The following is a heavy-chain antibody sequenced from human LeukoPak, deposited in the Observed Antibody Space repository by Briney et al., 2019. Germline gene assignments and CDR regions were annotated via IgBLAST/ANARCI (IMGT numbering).Heavy chain of an antibody. CDR3: ATDDYGDPAFDY. CDR2: FDPEDGET. Sequence: ASVKVSCKVSGYTLTELSMHWVRQAPGKGLEWMGGFDPEDGETIYAQKFQGRVTMTEDTSTDTAYMELSSLRSEDTAVYYCATDDYGDPAFDYWGQGLRSPSPQ. J-gene: IGHJ4*02. CDR1: GYTLTELS. D-gene: IGHD4-17*01. V-gene: IGHV1-24*01.